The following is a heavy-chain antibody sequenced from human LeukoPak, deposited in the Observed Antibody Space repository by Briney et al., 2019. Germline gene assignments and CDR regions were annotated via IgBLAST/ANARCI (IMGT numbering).Heavy chain of an antibody. CDR3: ARDMAGDYYDSGSFGYFDY. V-gene: IGHV3-66*01. Sequence: GGSLRLSCAASGFSVSSNYMSWVRQAPGKGLEWVSVIYSGGSEYYADSVKGRFTISRDTFKNRLYLQMNSLRAEDTAVYYCARDMAGDYYDSGSFGYFDYWGQGRLVTVCS. D-gene: IGHD3-22*01. CDR1: GFSVSSNY. CDR2: IYSGGSE. J-gene: IGHJ4*02.